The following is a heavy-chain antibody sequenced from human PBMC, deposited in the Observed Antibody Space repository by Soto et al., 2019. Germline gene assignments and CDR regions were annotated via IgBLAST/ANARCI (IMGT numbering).Heavy chain of an antibody. CDR3: ARAHGDFWSGPYYGMDV. J-gene: IGHJ6*02. Sequence: SQTLSLTCAISGDSVSSNSAAWNWIIHSPSRFLEWLGRTYYRSKWYNDYAVSVKSRITINPDTSKNQFSLQLNSVTPEDTAVYYCARAHGDFWSGPYYGMDVWGQGTTVTVSS. CDR1: GDSVSSNSAA. V-gene: IGHV6-1*01. D-gene: IGHD3-3*01. CDR2: TYYRSKWYN.